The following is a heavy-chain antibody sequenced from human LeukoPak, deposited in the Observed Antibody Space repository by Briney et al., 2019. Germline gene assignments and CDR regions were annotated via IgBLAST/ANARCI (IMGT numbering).Heavy chain of an antibody. Sequence: ASVKVSCKASGYTFTSYAMHWVRQAPGQRLEWMGWINAGNGNTKYSQKFQGRVTITRDTSASTAYMELSSLRSEDTAVYYCAREPPAEGATLFDYGGQGTRVTVSS. V-gene: IGHV1-3*01. CDR3: AREPPAEGATLFDY. D-gene: IGHD1-26*01. CDR1: GYTFTSYA. J-gene: IGHJ4*02. CDR2: INAGNGNT.